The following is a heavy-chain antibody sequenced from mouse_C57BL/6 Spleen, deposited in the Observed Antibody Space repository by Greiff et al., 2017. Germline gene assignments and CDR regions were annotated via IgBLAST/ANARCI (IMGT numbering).Heavy chain of an antibody. Sequence: EVQLQQSGPELVKPGASVKMSCKASGYTFTDYNMHWVKQSHGKSLEWIGYINPNNGGTSYNQKFKGKATLTVNKSSSTAYMELRSLTSEDSAVYYCALLSGTREGYWGQGTTLTVSS. D-gene: IGHD4-1*01. J-gene: IGHJ2*01. V-gene: IGHV1-22*01. CDR1: GYTFTDYN. CDR3: ALLSGTREGY. CDR2: INPNNGGT.